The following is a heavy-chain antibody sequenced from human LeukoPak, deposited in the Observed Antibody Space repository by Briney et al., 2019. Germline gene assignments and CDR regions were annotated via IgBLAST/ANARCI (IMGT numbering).Heavy chain of an antibody. CDR1: GGSISSGSYC. D-gene: IGHD3-22*01. V-gene: IGHV4-61*09. CDR3: ARVRGYYDSSGYYYPDYYYYMDV. Sequence: SQTLSLTCTVSGGSISSGSYCWSWIRQPAGEGLEWIGHIYSSGSTNYNPSLKSRVTISVDTSKNQFSLKLSSVTAADTAVYYCARVRGYYDSSGYYYPDYYYYMDVWGKGTTVTISS. J-gene: IGHJ6*03. CDR2: IYSSGST.